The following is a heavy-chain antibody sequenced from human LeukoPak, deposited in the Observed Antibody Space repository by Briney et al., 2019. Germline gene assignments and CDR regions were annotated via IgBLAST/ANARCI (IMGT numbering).Heavy chain of an antibody. J-gene: IGHJ4*02. V-gene: IGHV4-30-4*08. Sequence: SQTLSLTCIVSGGSIISGDYYWSWIRQPPGKGLEWIGYIYHNGDTYYNPSLKSRVSISVDTSKNQFSLKLSSVTAADTAVYYCARGGWQPLLYYFDYWGQGTLVTVSS. D-gene: IGHD2-21*02. CDR3: ARGGWQPLLYYFDY. CDR1: GGSIISGDYY. CDR2: IYHNGDT.